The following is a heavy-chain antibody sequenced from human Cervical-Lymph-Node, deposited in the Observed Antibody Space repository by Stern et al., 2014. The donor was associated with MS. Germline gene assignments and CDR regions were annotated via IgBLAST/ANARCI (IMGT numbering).Heavy chain of an antibody. Sequence: QLQLQESGPGRVKPAETLSLTCSVSGDSVSSDDYYWAWIRQSPGKGLEWIASIYYVGSTYYNPSLKSRATISADTSKNQFSLRLNSVSVSDTAVYYCARHRLSIGLINHSRFDPWGQGTLVTVSS. J-gene: IGHJ5*02. V-gene: IGHV4-39*01. CDR3: ARHRLSIGLINHSRFDP. CDR2: IYYVGST. CDR1: GDSVSSDDYY. D-gene: IGHD1-14*01.